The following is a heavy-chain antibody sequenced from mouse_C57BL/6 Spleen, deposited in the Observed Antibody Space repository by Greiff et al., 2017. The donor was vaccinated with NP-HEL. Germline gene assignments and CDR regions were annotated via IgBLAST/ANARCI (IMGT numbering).Heavy chain of an antibody. V-gene: IGHV1-69*01. D-gene: IGHD2-4*01. CDR1: GYTFTSYW. Sequence: QVQLKQPGAELVMPGASVKLSCKASGYTFTSYWMHWVKQRPGQGLEWIGEIDPSDSYTNYNQKFKGKSTLTVDKSSSTAYMQLSSLTSEDSAVYYCARWGYDYDNWGQGTTLTVSS. CDR3: ARWGYDYDN. CDR2: IDPSDSYT. J-gene: IGHJ2*01.